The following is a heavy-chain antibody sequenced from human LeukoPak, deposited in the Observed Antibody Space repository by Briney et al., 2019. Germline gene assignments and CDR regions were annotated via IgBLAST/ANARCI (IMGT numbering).Heavy chain of an antibody. CDR3: AKGSFRGCSYGSGFDY. J-gene: IGHJ4*02. V-gene: IGHV3-30*18. D-gene: IGHD5-18*01. CDR1: GFTFSNYG. CDR2: ISYDGSNK. Sequence: PGGSLRLSCAASGFTFSNYGMHWVRQAPGKGLEWVAVISYDGSNKYYADSVKGRFTISRDNSKNTLYLQMNSLRAEDTAVYYCAKGSFRGCSYGSGFDYWGQGTLVTVSS.